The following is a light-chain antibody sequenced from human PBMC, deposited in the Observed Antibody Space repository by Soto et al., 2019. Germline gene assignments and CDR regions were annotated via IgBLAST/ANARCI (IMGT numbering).Light chain of an antibody. J-gene: IGLJ2*01. V-gene: IGLV2-23*01. CDR3: CSYAGPSSVV. CDR1: SSDVGIYNL. CDR2: QGT. Sequence: QSALTQPASVSGSPGQSITISCTGTSSDVGIYNLVSWYQQRPGQAPKLMIYQGTERPSGVSNRFSGSKSGNAASLTISARQAEDEADYYCCSYAGPSSVVFGGGTKLTVL.